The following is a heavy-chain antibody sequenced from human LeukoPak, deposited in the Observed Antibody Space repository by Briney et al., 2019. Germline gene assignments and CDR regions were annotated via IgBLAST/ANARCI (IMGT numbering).Heavy chain of an antibody. V-gene: IGHV4-34*01. Sequence: PSETLSLTCAVYGGSFSGYYWSWIRQPPGKGLEWIGEINHSGSTNYNPSLKTRATISVDTSKNQFSLKLSSVTAADTAVYYCARGLAGTTYYYGMDVWDQGTTVTVSS. J-gene: IGHJ6*02. CDR2: INHSGST. CDR3: ARGLAGTTYYYGMDV. CDR1: GGSFSGYY. D-gene: IGHD1-7*01.